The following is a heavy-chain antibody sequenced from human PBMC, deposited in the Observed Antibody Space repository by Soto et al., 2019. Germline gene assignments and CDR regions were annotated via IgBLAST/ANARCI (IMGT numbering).Heavy chain of an antibody. Sequence: QVQLQESGPGLVKPSQTLSLTCTVSGGSISSGGYYWSWIRQHPGKGLEWIGYIYYSGSTYYNPSLKRXXTXSXXTSKIQFALKLCSVTAADTAVYYCAGGRGPYGMDVWGQGTTVTVSS. CDR1: GGSISSGGYY. CDR3: AGGRGPYGMDV. V-gene: IGHV4-31*03. J-gene: IGHJ6*02. CDR2: IYYSGST.